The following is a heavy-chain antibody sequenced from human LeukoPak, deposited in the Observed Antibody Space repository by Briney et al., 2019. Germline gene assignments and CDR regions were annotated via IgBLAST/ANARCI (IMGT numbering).Heavy chain of an antibody. D-gene: IGHD2-8*02. CDR2: IDTNTGDT. CDR1: GYTFTAYY. V-gene: IGHV1-2*02. Sequence: ASVKVSCKASGYTFTAYYIHWVRQAPGQGLEWMGWIDTNTGDTKYTQKVQGRVTTTRDTSTGTAYMELRSLISGDTAVYYCASGAFCAGGTCHLQRVASWGPGTLLTVSS. J-gene: IGHJ4*02. CDR3: ASGAFCAGGTCHLQRVAS.